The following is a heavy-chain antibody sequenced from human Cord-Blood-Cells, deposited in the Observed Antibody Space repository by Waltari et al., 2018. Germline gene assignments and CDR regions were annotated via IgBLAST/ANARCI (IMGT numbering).Heavy chain of an antibody. CDR2: SSWDGGST. J-gene: IGHJ5*02. V-gene: IGHV3-43D*03. Sequence: EVQLVESGGVVVQPGGSLRLSCAASGFTFDDYAMHWVRQAPGKGLEWVAFSSWDGGSTYYADSVKGRFTISRDNSKNSLYLQMNSLRAEDTALYYCAKGAAAGNWFDPWVQGTLVTVSS. D-gene: IGHD6-13*01. CDR1: GFTFDDYA. CDR3: AKGAAAGNWFDP.